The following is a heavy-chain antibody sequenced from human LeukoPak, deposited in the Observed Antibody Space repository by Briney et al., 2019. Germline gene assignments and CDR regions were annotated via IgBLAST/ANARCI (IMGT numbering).Heavy chain of an antibody. V-gene: IGHV4-59*11. D-gene: IGHD3-22*01. Sequence: SETLSLTCTVSGGSISSQYWSWIRQPPGKGLEWIGYIYYSGSTNYNPSLKSRVTISVDTSKNQFSLKLSSVTAADTAVYYCAREGDSSGYYHDAFDIWGQGTMVTVSS. CDR2: IYYSGST. J-gene: IGHJ3*02. CDR3: AREGDSSGYYHDAFDI. CDR1: GGSISSQY.